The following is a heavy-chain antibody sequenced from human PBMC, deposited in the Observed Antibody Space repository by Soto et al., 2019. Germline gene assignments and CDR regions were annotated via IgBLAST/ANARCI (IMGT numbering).Heavy chain of an antibody. J-gene: IGHJ6*02. CDR1: GFSLSNARMG. V-gene: IGHV2-26*01. Sequence: QVTLKESGPVLVKPTETLTLTCTVSGFSLSNARMGVSWIRQPPGKALEWLAHIFSNDEKSYNTSLKSRLTISKDTSKSQVVLTMTNMDPVDTATYYCARIQVAGATYYYYYGMDVWGQGTTVTVSS. CDR2: IFSNDEK. D-gene: IGHD6-19*01. CDR3: ARIQVAGATYYYYYGMDV.